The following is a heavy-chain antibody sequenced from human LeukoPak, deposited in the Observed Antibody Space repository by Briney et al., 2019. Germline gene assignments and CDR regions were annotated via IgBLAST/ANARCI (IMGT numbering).Heavy chain of an antibody. CDR1: GYTFTSYY. V-gene: IGHV1-46*01. J-gene: IGHJ4*02. D-gene: IGHD3-22*01. CDR2: INPSGGST. Sequence: ASVKVSCKASGYTFTSYYMHWVRQAPGQGLEWMGIINPSGGSTSYAQKFQGRVTMTRDMSTSTVYMELSSLRSEDTAVYYCAKDDYYDSSGSRPNFDYWGQGTLVTVSS. CDR3: AKDDYYDSSGSRPNFDY.